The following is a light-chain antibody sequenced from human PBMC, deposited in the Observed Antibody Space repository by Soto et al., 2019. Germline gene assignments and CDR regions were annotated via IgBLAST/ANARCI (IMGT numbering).Light chain of an antibody. CDR1: QSIRSW. Sequence: IQMTQYPSTLSASVGDRVTITCRASQSIRSWLTWYQQKPGKAPKLLIYKASTLESGVPSRFSGSGSGTEFTLTISSLQPDDFATYYCQHYSSSSPITFGQGTRLEI. J-gene: IGKJ5*01. CDR3: QHYSSSSPIT. V-gene: IGKV1-5*03. CDR2: KAS.